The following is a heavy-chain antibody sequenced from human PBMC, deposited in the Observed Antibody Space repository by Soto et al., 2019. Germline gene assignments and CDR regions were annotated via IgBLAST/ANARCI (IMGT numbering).Heavy chain of an antibody. CDR3: ARATVKVGATLFDY. J-gene: IGHJ4*02. CDR2: INHSGFT. V-gene: IGHV4-34*01. D-gene: IGHD1-26*01. Sequence: PSETLSLTCGVSDGSFRGYYWSWIRQPPGKGLEWIGEINHSGFTNYNPSLKSRVTISRDTSTNQLSLKLTSVTVADSAVYYCARATVKVGATLFDYWGQGTLVTVSS. CDR1: DGSFRGYY.